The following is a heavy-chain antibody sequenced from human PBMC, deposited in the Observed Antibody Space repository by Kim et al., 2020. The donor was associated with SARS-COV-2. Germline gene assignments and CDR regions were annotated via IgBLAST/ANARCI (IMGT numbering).Heavy chain of an antibody. V-gene: IGHV3-21*01. Sequence: GGSLRLSCAASGFTFSSYSMNWVRQAPGKGLEWVSSISSSSYIYYADSVKGRFTISRDNAKNSLYLQMNSLRAEDTAVYYCARSSFAEYFQHWGQGTLVTVSS. CDR2: ISSSSYI. CDR1: GFTFSSYS. J-gene: IGHJ1*01. CDR3: ARSSFAEYFQH.